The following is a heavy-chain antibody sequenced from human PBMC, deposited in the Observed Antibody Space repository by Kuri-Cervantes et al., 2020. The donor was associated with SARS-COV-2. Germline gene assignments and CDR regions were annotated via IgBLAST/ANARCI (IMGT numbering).Heavy chain of an antibody. D-gene: IGHD1-26*01. V-gene: IGHV3-23*01. CDR1: GFTFSSFA. J-gene: IGHJ4*02. Sequence: GESLKISCAASGFTFSSFAMSWVRQAPGKGLEWVSSISGRGVGTYYADSVKGRFTISRDNSKKTLYLQMNSLRAEDSALYYYAKVGLPFDYWGQGTLVTVSS. CDR2: ISGRGVGT. CDR3: AKVGLPFDY.